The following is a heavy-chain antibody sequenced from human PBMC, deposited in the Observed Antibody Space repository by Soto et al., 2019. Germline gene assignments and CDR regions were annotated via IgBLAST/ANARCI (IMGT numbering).Heavy chain of an antibody. CDR1: GGSISSYY. CDR3: ARGYCSGGSCYSIFDY. CDR2: IYYSGST. J-gene: IGHJ4*02. D-gene: IGHD2-15*01. Sequence: PSETLSLTCTVSGGSISSYYWSWIRQPPGKGLEWIGYIYYSGSTNYNPSLKSRVTISVDTSKSQFSLKLSSVTAADTAVYYCARGYCSGGSCYSIFDYWGQGTLVTVSS. V-gene: IGHV4-59*01.